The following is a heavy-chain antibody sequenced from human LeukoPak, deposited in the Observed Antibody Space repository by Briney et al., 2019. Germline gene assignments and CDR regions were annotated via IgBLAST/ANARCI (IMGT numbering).Heavy chain of an antibody. CDR1: GGTLSSYA. Sequence: SVKVSCKASGGTLSSYAISWVRQAPGQGLEWMGRIIPILGIANYAQKFQGRVTITADKSTSTAYMELSSLRSEDTAVYYCARLYCSSTSCYLDYWGQGTLVTASS. D-gene: IGHD2-2*01. CDR2: IIPILGIA. CDR3: ARLYCSSTSCYLDY. J-gene: IGHJ4*02. V-gene: IGHV1-69*04.